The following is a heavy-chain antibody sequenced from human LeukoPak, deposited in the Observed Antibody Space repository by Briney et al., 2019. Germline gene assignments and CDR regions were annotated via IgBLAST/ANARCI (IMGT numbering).Heavy chain of an antibody. Sequence: ASVRVSCKASGYTFTSYYMNWVRQAPGQGLEWMGMINPSGGSTNYAQKFQGRVTVTRDTSTSTVYMELSSLRSEDTAVYCSARGSINYNSGGYYDNPPLDYWGQGTLVTVSS. V-gene: IGHV1-46*01. D-gene: IGHD3-22*01. CDR1: GYTFTSYY. CDR3: ARGSINYNSGGYYDNPPLDY. J-gene: IGHJ4*02. CDR2: INPSGGST.